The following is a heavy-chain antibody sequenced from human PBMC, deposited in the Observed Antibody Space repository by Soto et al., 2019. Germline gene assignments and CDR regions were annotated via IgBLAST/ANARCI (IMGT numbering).Heavy chain of an antibody. CDR1: GYTFTSYG. Sequence: QVQLVQSGAEVKKPGASVKVSCKASGYTFTSYGISWVRQAPGQGLEWMGWISAYNGNTNYAQKLQGRVTMTTDTSTSTAYMELRSLRSDDTAGYYCAGVPPPTVTTYYFDYWGQGTLVTVSS. CDR2: ISAYNGNT. D-gene: IGHD4-4*01. V-gene: IGHV1-18*01. CDR3: AGVPPPTVTTYYFDY. J-gene: IGHJ4*02.